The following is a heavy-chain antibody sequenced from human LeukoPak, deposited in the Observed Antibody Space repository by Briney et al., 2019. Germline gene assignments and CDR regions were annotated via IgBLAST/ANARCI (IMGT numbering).Heavy chain of an antibody. J-gene: IGHJ4*02. Sequence: PGGTLRLSCAASGFTFYSIGMLWVGQAPGKGLEWGAITWYDGSNKYYADSLKGRFNISRDNSKNTLYLQMTSLRAEDTAVYYCARDLSQYYYDSSGPWDYWGQGTLVTVSS. CDR3: ARDLSQYYYDSSGPWDY. V-gene: IGHV3-33*01. D-gene: IGHD3-22*01. CDR2: TWYDGSNK. CDR1: GFTFYSIG.